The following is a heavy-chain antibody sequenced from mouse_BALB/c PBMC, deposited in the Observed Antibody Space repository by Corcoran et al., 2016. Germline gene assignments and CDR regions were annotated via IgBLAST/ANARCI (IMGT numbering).Heavy chain of an antibody. D-gene: IGHD2-14*01. V-gene: IGHV8-12*01. CDR1: GFSLSTSGMG. J-gene: IGHJ4*01. CDR2: IYWDDDK. Sequence: QVTLKESGPGILQPSQTLRLTCSFSGFSLSTSGMGVSWIRQPSGKGLEWLAHIYWDDDKRYNPSLKSRLTISKDTSSNQVFLKITSVDTADTATYYCARRAYYRYDGDAGYYAMDYWGQGTSVTVSS. CDR3: ARRAYYRYDGDAGYYAMDY.